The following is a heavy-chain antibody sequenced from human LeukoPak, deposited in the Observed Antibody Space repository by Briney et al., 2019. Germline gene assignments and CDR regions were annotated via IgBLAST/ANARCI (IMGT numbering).Heavy chain of an antibody. J-gene: IGHJ6*02. V-gene: IGHV4-59*01. CDR1: GGSISTYY. D-gene: IGHD1-26*01. CDR3: ARGTGATTLYGMDL. CDR2: VYYSGTT. Sequence: SETLSLTCTVSGGSISTYYWNWIRQPPGKGLEWIGYVYYSGTTYQNPSLKSRVTISVDTSKNQLSLKLNSVTAADTAVYYCARGTGATTLYGMDLWGQGTPVAVS.